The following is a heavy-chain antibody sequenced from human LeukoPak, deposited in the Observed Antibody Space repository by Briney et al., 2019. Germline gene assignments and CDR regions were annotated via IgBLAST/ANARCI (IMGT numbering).Heavy chain of an antibody. V-gene: IGHV3-15*07. CDR3: TGPMVRGVMSGMDV. Sequence: GGSLRLSCAASGFTFSNAWINWVRQAPGKGLEWVGRIKSKTDGGTTDYAAPVKGRFTISRDDSKNTLYLQMNSLKTEDTAVYYCTGPMVRGVMSGMDVWGQGTTVTVSS. D-gene: IGHD3-10*01. CDR1: GFTFSNAW. CDR2: IKSKTDGGTT. J-gene: IGHJ6*02.